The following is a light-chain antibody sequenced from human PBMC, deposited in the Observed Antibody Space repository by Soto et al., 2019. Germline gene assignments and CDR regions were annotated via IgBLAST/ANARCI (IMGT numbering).Light chain of an antibody. CDR3: CSYAGSYLSV. CDR1: SSDVGGYNY. CDR2: DVS. J-gene: IGLJ1*01. Sequence: QSALTQPRSVSGSPGQSVTISCTGTSSDVGGYNYVSWYQQHPGKAPKLMIYDVSKRPSGVPDRFSGSKSGNTASLTISGLQAEDEADYYCCSYAGSYLSVCGTGTKVTVL. V-gene: IGLV2-11*01.